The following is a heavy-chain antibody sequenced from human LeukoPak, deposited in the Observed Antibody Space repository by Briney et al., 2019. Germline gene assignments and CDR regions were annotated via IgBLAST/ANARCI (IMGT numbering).Heavy chain of an antibody. D-gene: IGHD3-10*01. CDR3: ARGIGEGSGSYFGIAVDVYFDY. V-gene: IGHV4-59*01. CDR1: GGSISSYY. CDR2: IYYSGST. Sequence: SETLSLTCTVSGGSISSYYWSWIRQPPGKGLEWIGYIYYSGSTNYNPSLKSRVTISVDTSKNQFSLKLSSVTAADTAVYYCARGIGEGSGSYFGIAVDVYFDYWGQGTLVTVSS. J-gene: IGHJ4*02.